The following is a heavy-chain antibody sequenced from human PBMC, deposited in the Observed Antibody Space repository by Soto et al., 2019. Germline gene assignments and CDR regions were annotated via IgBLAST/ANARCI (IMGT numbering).Heavy chain of an antibody. V-gene: IGHV1-69*02. J-gene: IGHJ5*02. Sequence: QVQLVQSGAEVKKPGSSVKVSCKASGGTFSSYTISWVRQAPGQGLEWMGRIIPILGIANYAQKFQGRGTITADKSPSTAYMELSSLRSEDAAVYYCARVSVGATTATPPWGQGTLVTVSS. D-gene: IGHD1-26*01. CDR3: ARVSVGATTATPP. CDR1: GGTFSSYT. CDR2: IIPILGIA.